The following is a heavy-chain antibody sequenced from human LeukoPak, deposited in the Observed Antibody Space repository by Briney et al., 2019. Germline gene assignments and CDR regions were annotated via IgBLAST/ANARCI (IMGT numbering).Heavy chain of an antibody. D-gene: IGHD1-26*01. J-gene: IGHJ4*02. V-gene: IGHV4-4*07. CDR2: IYTGGST. Sequence: SETLSLTCTVSGGSISSYYWSWIRQPAGKGLEWIGRIYTGGSTNYNPSLKSRVTMSVDSSNNQFSLKLSSVTAADTSVYYCARENTGSYREFDYWGQGTLVTVSS. CDR3: ARENTGSYREFDY. CDR1: GGSISSYY.